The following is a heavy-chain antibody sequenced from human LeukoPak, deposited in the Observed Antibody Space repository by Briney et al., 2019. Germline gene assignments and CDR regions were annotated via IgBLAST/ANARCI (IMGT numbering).Heavy chain of an antibody. V-gene: IGHV4-34*01. CDR1: GGSFSGFY. Sequence: SETLSLTCAVYGGSFSGFYWTWIRQPPGKGLEWIGEINHSGTTNYNPSLKSRVTISVDTSKNQFSLKLSPVTAADTALYYCARGLWFGDENPPYFDYWGQGTLVTVSS. D-gene: IGHD3-10*01. CDR3: ARGLWFGDENPPYFDY. CDR2: INHSGTT. J-gene: IGHJ4*02.